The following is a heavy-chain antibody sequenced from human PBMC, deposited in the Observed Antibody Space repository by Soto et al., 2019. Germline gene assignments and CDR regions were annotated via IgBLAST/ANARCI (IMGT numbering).Heavy chain of an antibody. D-gene: IGHD2-15*01. CDR3: ARGTENLGYCSGGSCSTFDY. V-gene: IGHV1-3*01. Sequence: ASVKVSCKASGYTFTSYAMHWVRQAPGLRLEWMGWINAGNGNTKYSQKFQGRVTITRGTSASTAYMELSSLRSEDTAVYYCARGTENLGYCSGGSCSTFDYWGQGTLVTVS. CDR2: INAGNGNT. CDR1: GYTFTSYA. J-gene: IGHJ4*02.